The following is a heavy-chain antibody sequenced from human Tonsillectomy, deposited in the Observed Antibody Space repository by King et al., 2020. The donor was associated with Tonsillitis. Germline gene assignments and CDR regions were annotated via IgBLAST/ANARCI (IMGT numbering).Heavy chain of an antibody. CDR2: IYYSGIT. J-gene: IGHJ3*02. CDR3: ARHGYGLGSRI. D-gene: IGHD3-10*01. V-gene: IGHV4-59*08. Sequence: QLQESGPGLVKPSETLSLTCTVSGGSISSDHWGWIRQPPGKGLEWIGNIYYSGITKYNSSLQSRLTISIDTSRNQFSLNLRSVTAADTAVYFCARHGYGLGSRIWGQGTMVTVSS. CDR1: GGSISSDH.